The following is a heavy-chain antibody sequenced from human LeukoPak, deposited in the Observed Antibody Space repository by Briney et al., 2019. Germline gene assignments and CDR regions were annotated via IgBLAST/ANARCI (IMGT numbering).Heavy chain of an antibody. D-gene: IGHD5-18*01. V-gene: IGHV4-59*01. CDR2: IYSSGST. CDR3: ARSPHTWIQVWS. Sequence: SQTLSLTCTVSGGSISTYYWSWIRQAPGKGLEWIGNIYSSGSTNYNPSLKSRVTISVDTSKNRFSLEVNSVTAADPAVYYSARSPHTWIQVWSWGEGTLVTVSS. J-gene: IGHJ4*02. CDR1: GGSISTYY.